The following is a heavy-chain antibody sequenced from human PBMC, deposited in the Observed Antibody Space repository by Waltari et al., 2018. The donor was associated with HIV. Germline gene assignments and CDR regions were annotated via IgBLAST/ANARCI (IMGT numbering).Heavy chain of an antibody. D-gene: IGHD6-13*01. J-gene: IGHJ6*02. CDR2: INHSGST. Sequence: QVQLQQWGAGLLKPSETLSLTCAVYGGSFRGYYWSWIRQPPGKGLEWIGEINHSGSTNYNPSLKSRVTISVDTSKNQFSLKLSSVTAADTAVYYCARGLWIAAAGTPNYYYYGMDVWGQGTTVTVSS. V-gene: IGHV4-34*01. CDR1: GGSFRGYY. CDR3: ARGLWIAAAGTPNYYYYGMDV.